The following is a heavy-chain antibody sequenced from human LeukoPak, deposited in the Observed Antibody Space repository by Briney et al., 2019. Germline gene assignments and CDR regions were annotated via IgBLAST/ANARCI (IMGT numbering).Heavy chain of an antibody. CDR2: IYYTGST. CDR1: GVSITSYY. Sequence: PSETLSLTCTVSGVSITSYYWSWIRQPPGKGLEWIGYIYYTGSTIYNPSLKSRVTISVDTSKNQFSLKLSSVTAADTAVYYCARHVPSTSSDAFDIWGQGTMVTVSS. J-gene: IGHJ3*02. V-gene: IGHV4-59*08. CDR3: ARHVPSTSSDAFDI.